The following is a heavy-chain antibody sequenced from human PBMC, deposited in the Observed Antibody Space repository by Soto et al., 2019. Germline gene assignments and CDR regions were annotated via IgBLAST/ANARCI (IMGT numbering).Heavy chain of an antibody. D-gene: IGHD3-9*01. CDR2: NSANNGNT. V-gene: IGHV1-18*01. CDR3: ARVHPTKRYFDWLSNYYYYYGMDV. Sequence: ASVQVSCKASGYTFTSYGISWVRQAPGQGLEWMGRNSANNGNTNYAQKFQGRVNMTRNTSISTAYMELSSLRSEDTALYYCARVHPTKRYFDWLSNYYYYYGMDVWGQGTTVTVSS. J-gene: IGHJ6*02. CDR1: GYTFTSYG.